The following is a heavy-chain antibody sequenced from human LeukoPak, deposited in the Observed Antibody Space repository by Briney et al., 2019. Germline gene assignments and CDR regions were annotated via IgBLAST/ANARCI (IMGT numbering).Heavy chain of an antibody. CDR3: ARATYYYDSSGYPFDY. CDR2: IIPIFGTA. CDR1: GGTFSSYA. D-gene: IGHD3-22*01. J-gene: IGHJ4*02. V-gene: IGHV1-69*13. Sequence: SVKVSCKASGGTFSSYAISWVRQAPGQGLEWMGGIIPIFGTANYAQKFQGRVTITADESTSTAYMELSSLRSEDTAVYYCARATYYYDSSGYPFDYWGQGTLVTVSS.